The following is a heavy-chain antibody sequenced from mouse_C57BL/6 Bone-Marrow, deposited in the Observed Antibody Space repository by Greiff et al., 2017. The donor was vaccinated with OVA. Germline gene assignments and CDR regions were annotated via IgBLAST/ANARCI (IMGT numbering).Heavy chain of an antibody. J-gene: IGHJ3*01. D-gene: IGHD2-5*01. V-gene: IGHV10-1*01. CDR2: IRSKSNNYAT. CDR1: GFSFNTYA. Sequence: DAGGGLVQPKGSLKLSCAASGFSFNTYAMNWVRQAPGKGLEWVARIRSKSNNYATYYADSVKDRFTISRDDSESMRYLQMNNLKTEDTAMYYCVRQSNYVRFAYWGQGTLVTVSA. CDR3: VRQSNYVRFAY.